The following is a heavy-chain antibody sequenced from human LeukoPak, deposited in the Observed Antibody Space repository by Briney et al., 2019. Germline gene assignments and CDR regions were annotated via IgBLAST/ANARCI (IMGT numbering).Heavy chain of an antibody. CDR2: IYSGGST. Sequence: GGSLRLSCAASGFTVSSNYMSWVRQAPGKGLGWVSVIYSGGSTYYADSVKGRFTISRDNSKNTLYLQMNSLRAEDTAVYYCARDRVTTPFYYYYGMDVWGQGTTVTVSS. D-gene: IGHD4-17*01. CDR3: ARDRVTTPFYYYYGMDV. CDR1: GFTVSSNY. V-gene: IGHV3-66*01. J-gene: IGHJ6*02.